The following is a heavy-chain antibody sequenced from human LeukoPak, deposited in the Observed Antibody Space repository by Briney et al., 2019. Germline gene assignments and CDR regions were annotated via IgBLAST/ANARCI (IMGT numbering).Heavy chain of an antibody. V-gene: IGHV3-30-3*01. Sequence: QSGGSLRLSCAASGFTFSSYAMHWVRQAPGKRLEWVAVISYDGSNKYYADSVKGRFTISRDNSKNTLYLQMNSLRAEDTAVYYCARVGSGKYFDYWGQGTLVTVSS. CDR1: GFTFSSYA. D-gene: IGHD3-10*01. CDR3: ARVGSGKYFDY. CDR2: ISYDGSNK. J-gene: IGHJ4*02.